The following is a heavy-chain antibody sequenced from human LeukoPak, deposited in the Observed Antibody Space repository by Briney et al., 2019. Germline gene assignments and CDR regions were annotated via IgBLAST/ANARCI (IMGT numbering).Heavy chain of an antibody. J-gene: IGHJ6*03. CDR2: INGDGSST. D-gene: IGHD6-13*01. V-gene: IGHV3-74*01. CDR1: GFTFSSYW. CDR3: ARAYDSSFPHYYYMDV. Sequence: QPGGSLRLSCVASGFTFSSYWMHWVRQAPGKGLVWVSRINGDGSSTSYADSVKGRFTVSRDNAKNTLYLQMNSLRAEDTAVYHCARAYDSSFPHYYYMDVWGKGTTVTISS.